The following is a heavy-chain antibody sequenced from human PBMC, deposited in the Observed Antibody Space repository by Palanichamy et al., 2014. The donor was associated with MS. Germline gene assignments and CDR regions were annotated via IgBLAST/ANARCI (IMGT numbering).Heavy chain of an antibody. CDR1: AFNFSSYA. CDR2: IQFDGRDE. D-gene: IGHD6-19*01. CDR3: ARDLGQWVVWKILDL. J-gene: IGHJ4*02. V-gene: IGHV3-30*04. Sequence: QVHLVESGGGVVQPGRTLRLSCAASAFNFSSYAMHWVRHAPGKGLEWVAAIQFDGRDEYYADSVKGRFTISRDNSKNTLYLQMNSLTPGDRAVYYCARDLGQWVVWKILDLWGLGTLVTVSS.